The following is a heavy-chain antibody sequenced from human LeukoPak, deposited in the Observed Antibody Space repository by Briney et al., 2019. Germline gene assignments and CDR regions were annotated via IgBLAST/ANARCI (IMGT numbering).Heavy chain of an antibody. CDR2: MNPNSGNT. J-gene: IGHJ4*02. CDR3: ARAAAGPAYYFDY. CDR1: GYTFTSYD. V-gene: IGHV1-8*03. D-gene: IGHD6-13*01. Sequence: ASVKVSCKASGYTFTSYDINWVRQATGQGLEWMGWMNPNSGNTGYAQKFQGRVTITRNTSISTAYMELSSLRSEDTAVYYCARAAAGPAYYFDYWGQGTLVTVSS.